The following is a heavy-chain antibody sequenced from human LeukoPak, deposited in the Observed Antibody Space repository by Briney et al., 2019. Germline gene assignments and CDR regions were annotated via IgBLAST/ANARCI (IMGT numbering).Heavy chain of an antibody. Sequence: GGSLRLSCAASGFTFSNNSMNWVRQAPGKGLEWVSGIYGSGGSTYYADSVKGRFTISRDNSKNTLYLQMNSLRAEDTAVYYCARAPLYGSGSYSFDYWGQGTLVTVSS. J-gene: IGHJ4*02. V-gene: IGHV3-23*01. CDR1: GFTFSNNS. CDR3: ARAPLYGSGSYSFDY. CDR2: IYGSGGST. D-gene: IGHD3-10*01.